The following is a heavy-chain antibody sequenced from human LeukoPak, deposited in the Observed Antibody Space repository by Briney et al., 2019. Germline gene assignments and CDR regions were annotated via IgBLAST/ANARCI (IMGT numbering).Heavy chain of an antibody. J-gene: IGHJ6*03. CDR2: ISGSGDIT. CDR1: EFIFSSYV. V-gene: IGHV3-23*01. CDR3: AKAADSSGYYYMDV. D-gene: IGHD3-22*01. Sequence: GGSLRLSCAASEFIFSSYVMSWVRQAPGKGLEWVSSISGSGDITFYADSVKGRFTISRDNYKNTLYLQKNSLRAEDTAVYYCAKAADSSGYYYMDVWGKGTTVTVSS.